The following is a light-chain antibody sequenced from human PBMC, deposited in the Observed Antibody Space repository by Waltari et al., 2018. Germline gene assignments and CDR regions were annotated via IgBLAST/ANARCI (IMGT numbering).Light chain of an antibody. CDR2: KNK. Sequence: QSVLTQPPSVSAAPGQKVTISCSGSNSNIGNNYVSWYPQLPGTAPKLLIYKNKSRPALIPDRSSASKSGTSATLNRTGLQTGKESDYYCGTWDSSLVVGGGVFGGGTKLTVL. V-gene: IGLV1-51*01. CDR1: NSNIGNNY. CDR3: GTWDSSLVVGGGV. J-gene: IGLJ3*02.